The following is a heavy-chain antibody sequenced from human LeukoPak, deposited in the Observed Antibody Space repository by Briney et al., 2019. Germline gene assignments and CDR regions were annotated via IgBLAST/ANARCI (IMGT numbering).Heavy chain of an antibody. CDR2: IRYDGSNK. CDR3: ARDRGAAGSPGDAFDI. D-gene: IGHD6-13*01. J-gene: IGHJ3*02. CDR1: GFTFSFYG. Sequence: GGSLRLSCAASGFTFSFYGMHWVRQAPGKGLEWVAFIRYDGSNKYYADSVKGRFTLSRDNSKNTLYLQMNSLRAEDTAVYYCARDRGAAGSPGDAFDIWGQGTMVTVSS. V-gene: IGHV3-30*02.